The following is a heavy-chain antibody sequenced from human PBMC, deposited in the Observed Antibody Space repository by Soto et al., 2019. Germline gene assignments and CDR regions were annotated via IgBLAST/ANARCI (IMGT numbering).Heavy chain of an antibody. V-gene: IGHV1-18*01. CDR1: GYTFTSYG. J-gene: IGHJ2*01. CDR3: ARDPPASTYYYDSSGLGYFDL. Sequence: QVQLVQSGAEVKKPGASVKVSCKASGYTFTSYGISWVRQAPGQGLEWMGWISAYNGNTNYAQKLQGRVTMTTDTPTSTAYMELRGLRSDDTAVYYCARDPPASTYYYDSSGLGYFDLWGRGTLVTVSS. D-gene: IGHD3-22*01. CDR2: ISAYNGNT.